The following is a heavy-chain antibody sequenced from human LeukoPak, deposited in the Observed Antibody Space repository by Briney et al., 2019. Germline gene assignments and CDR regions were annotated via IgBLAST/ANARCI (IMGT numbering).Heavy chain of an antibody. CDR3: ARTTVTPPDYYYYGMDV. CDR2: IYYSGST. J-gene: IGHJ6*02. Sequence: SGTLSLTCTVSGGSITSTTYYWGWIRQPPEKGLEWIGSIYYSGSTNYNPSLKSRVTISVDTSKNQFSLKLSSVTAADTAVYYCARTTVTPPDYYYYGMDVWGQGTTVTVSS. D-gene: IGHD4-17*01. CDR1: GGSITSTTYY. V-gene: IGHV4-39*07.